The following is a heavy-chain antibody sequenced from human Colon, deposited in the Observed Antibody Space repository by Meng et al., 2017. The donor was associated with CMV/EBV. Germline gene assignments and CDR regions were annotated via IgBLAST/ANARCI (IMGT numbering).Heavy chain of an antibody. V-gene: IGHV3-21*01. CDR3: ARDSSGYYHFDY. J-gene: IGHJ4*02. CDR2: ISSSSSNI. D-gene: IGHD3-22*01. Sequence: GESLKISCAASGFTFRSYSMNWVRQAPGKGLEWVSSISSSSSNIYHADSVKGRFTISRDNAKNSLYLQMNSLRAEDTAVYYCARDSSGYYHFDYWGQGTLVTSPQ. CDR1: GFTFRSYS.